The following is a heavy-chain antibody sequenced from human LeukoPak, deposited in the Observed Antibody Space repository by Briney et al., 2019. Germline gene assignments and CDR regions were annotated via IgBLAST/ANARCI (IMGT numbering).Heavy chain of an antibody. V-gene: IGHV1-69*08. CDR2: ITPVIETA. CDR3: ARVNLRGSNYNWFDP. CDR1: GGTFLSHT. Sequence: SVKVSCKTSGGTFLSHTFIWVRQAPGKGLEWMGKITPVIETANSAQTFQGRVSIYADKSTTTVYMDLSGLRPDDTAVYYCARVNLRGSNYNWFDPWGQGTRVTVSS. J-gene: IGHJ5*02. D-gene: IGHD3-10*01.